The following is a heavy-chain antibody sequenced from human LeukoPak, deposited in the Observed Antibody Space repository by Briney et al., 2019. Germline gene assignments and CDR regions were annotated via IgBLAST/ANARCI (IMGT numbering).Heavy chain of an antibody. CDR1: GGTFSNYA. Sequence: SVKVSCKASGGTFSNYAINWVRQAPGQGLEWMGGIIPIFGTANYAQKFQGRVTITADASTTTAYMELSSLRSEDTAVYYCARDMGGCDFYFNYWGQGTLVTVSS. CDR2: IIPIFGTA. CDR3: ARDMGGCDFYFNY. J-gene: IGHJ4*02. V-gene: IGHV1-69*13. D-gene: IGHD5-12*01.